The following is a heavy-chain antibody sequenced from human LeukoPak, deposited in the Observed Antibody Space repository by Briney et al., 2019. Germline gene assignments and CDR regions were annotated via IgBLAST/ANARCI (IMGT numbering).Heavy chain of an antibody. CDR2: INPNSGGT. Sequence: VSVKVSCKASGYTFTGYYMHWVRQAPGQGLEWMGWINPNSGGTNYAQKFQGRVTMTRDTSISTGYMELSRLRSDDTAAYYCATLVIAVAGGFGDYWGQGTLDSVSS. CDR3: ATLVIAVAGGFGDY. D-gene: IGHD6-19*01. CDR1: GYTFTGYY. J-gene: IGHJ4*02. V-gene: IGHV1-2*02.